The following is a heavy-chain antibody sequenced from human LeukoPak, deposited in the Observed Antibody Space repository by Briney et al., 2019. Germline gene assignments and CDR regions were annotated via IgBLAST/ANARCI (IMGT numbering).Heavy chain of an antibody. CDR2: IYPGDSDT. D-gene: IGHD3-9*01. Sequence: GESLKISCKGSGYSFTSYWLGWVRQMPGKGLEWMGIIYPGDSDTRYSPSFQGQVTISADKSISTAYLQWSSLEASDTAMYYCAVDILTGYYAFDIWGQGTMVTVSS. J-gene: IGHJ3*02. CDR3: AVDILTGYYAFDI. V-gene: IGHV5-51*01. CDR1: GYSFTSYW.